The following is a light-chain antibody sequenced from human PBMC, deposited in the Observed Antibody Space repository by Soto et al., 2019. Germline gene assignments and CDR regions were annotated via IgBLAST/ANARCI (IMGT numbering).Light chain of an antibody. CDR2: AAS. Sequence: DIQMTQSPSPLSASVGDTVSFTCRASQDISDSLAWFHQRPGEAPESLIYAASTLQSGVPSKFSGSGSGTDFTLTISNLQPEDFGTYYCQQYNRFPPTFGGGTKVEIK. CDR3: QQYNRFPPT. V-gene: IGKV1-16*02. J-gene: IGKJ4*01. CDR1: QDISDS.